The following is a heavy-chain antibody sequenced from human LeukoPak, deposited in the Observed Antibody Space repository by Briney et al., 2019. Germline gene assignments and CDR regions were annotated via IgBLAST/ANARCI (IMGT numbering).Heavy chain of an antibody. CDR1: VYTFTAYY. D-gene: IGHD5-12*01. V-gene: IGHV1-2*06. CDR3: ARVDSGHDYGPS. Sequence: ASVKVSCKASVYTFTAYYMHWVREVPGQGLEWMGRINPNSGDTDYAQKFQGRIIMAEATSTSTAHMEMSRLRSDATAVYYCARVDSGHDYGPSWGQGTTVTVSS. CDR2: INPNSGDT. J-gene: IGHJ3*01.